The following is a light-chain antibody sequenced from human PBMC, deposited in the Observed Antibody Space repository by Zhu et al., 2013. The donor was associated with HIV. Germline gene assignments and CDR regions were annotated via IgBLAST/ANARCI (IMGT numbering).Light chain of an antibody. V-gene: IGLV3-1*01. Sequence: SYDLTQAPSVSVPPGQTAKITCSGDKLGSKYTSWYKQTPGQPPRLVIYQDSKRPSGIPARFSGSNSGNTATLTISETQAIDEADYYCQAWDNRTVFGGGTKLTVL. CDR2: QDS. J-gene: IGLJ2*01. CDR1: KLGSKY. CDR3: QAWDNRTV.